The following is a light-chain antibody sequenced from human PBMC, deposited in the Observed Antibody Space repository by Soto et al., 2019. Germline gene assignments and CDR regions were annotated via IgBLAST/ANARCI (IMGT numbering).Light chain of an antibody. CDR2: ATS. Sequence: EIVLTQSPGTLSLSPGERATLSCRASQSVSSSFLAWYQNKPGQAPRLLIYATSNRATGIPDKFSGSGSGTDFTLTISRLEPEDFAVYFCQQYGSSPQTFGGGTKVEIK. J-gene: IGKJ4*01. V-gene: IGKV3-20*01. CDR1: QSVSSSF. CDR3: QQYGSSPQT.